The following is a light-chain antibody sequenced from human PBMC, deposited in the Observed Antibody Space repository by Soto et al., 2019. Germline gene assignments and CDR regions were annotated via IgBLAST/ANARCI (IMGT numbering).Light chain of an antibody. J-gene: IGKJ1*01. CDR3: QQSYTTPWT. CDR1: ETINNY. V-gene: IGKV1-39*01. CDR2: AAS. Sequence: DIRMTQSPSSLSVSVGDGVTITCRASETINNYLNWYQQKPGRAPKLLIHAASTLQSGVPSRFSGSGSGTDFTLTISSLQPEDFATYSCQQSYTTPWTFXLGTKVDIK.